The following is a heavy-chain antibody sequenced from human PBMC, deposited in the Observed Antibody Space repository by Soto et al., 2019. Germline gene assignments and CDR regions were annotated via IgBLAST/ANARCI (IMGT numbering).Heavy chain of an antibody. J-gene: IGHJ4*02. CDR3: AREGNLGRWLQPLDF. V-gene: IGHV4-61*01. Sequence: SETLSLTCTVPGGSVNIGTYSWSWVRQPPGKGLEWIGNIHYNGNTKYNPSLKSRVSMSVDTSKNQFSLRLISVTAADTAKYFCAREGNLGRWLQPLDFWGQGTLVTVSS. CDR2: IHYNGNT. CDR1: GGSVNIGTYS. D-gene: IGHD5-12*01.